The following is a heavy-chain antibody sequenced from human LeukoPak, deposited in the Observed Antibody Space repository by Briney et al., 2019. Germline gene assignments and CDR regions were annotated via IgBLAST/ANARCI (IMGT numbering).Heavy chain of an antibody. V-gene: IGHV1-8*01. CDR1: GYTFTSYD. J-gene: IGHJ4*02. D-gene: IGHD3-22*01. CDR3: ARRGKSSGCLDY. Sequence: GASVKVSCKASGYTFTSYDFNWVRQATGQRPEWMGWMSPNSGDTGYAQKFQGRVTMTRNTSISTAYMELSSLRSEDTAVYYCARRGKSSGCLDYWGQGTLVTVSS. CDR2: MSPNSGDT.